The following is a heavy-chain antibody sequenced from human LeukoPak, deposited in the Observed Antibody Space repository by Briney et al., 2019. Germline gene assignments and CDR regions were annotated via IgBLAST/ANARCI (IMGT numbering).Heavy chain of an antibody. CDR1: GYTFTDYY. V-gene: IGHV1-2*06. CDR3: AREAGGSDTYYLDY. Sequence: GASVKVSCKTSGYTFTDYYIHWVRQAPGQRLEWMGRINPRSGGINYAQKFQGRVTMARDTAISTAYMDLSGLRSDDTAVYYCAREAGGSDTYYLDYWGQGVLVTVSS. J-gene: IGHJ4*02. D-gene: IGHD1-26*01. CDR2: INPRSGGI.